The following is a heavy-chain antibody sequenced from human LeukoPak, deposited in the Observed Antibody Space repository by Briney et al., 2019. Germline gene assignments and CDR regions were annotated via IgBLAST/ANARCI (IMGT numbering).Heavy chain of an antibody. J-gene: IGHJ5*02. D-gene: IGHD2-15*01. Sequence: PGGSLRLSCAASGFTFSSYAMHWVRQAPGKGLEWVAVISYDGSNKYYADSVKGRFTISRDNSKNMVYLQMNSLRTEDTAVYYCARSDHHMLVAGLNWFDPWGQGTLVTVSS. CDR3: ARSDHHMLVAGLNWFDP. CDR2: ISYDGSNK. V-gene: IGHV3-30*04. CDR1: GFTFSSYA.